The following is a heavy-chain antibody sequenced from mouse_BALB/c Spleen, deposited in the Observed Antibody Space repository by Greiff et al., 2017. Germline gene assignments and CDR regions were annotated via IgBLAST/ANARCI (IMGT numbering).Heavy chain of an antibody. Sequence: EVMLVESGGGLVQPGGSLRLSCATSGFTFTDYYMSWVRQPPGKALEWLGFIRNKANGYTTEYSASVKGRFTISRDNSQSILYLQMNTLRAEDSATYYCARVRDYYAMDYWGQGTSVTVSS. J-gene: IGHJ4*01. CDR2: IRNKANGYTT. CDR1: GFTFTDYY. V-gene: IGHV7-3*02. CDR3: ARVRDYYAMDY.